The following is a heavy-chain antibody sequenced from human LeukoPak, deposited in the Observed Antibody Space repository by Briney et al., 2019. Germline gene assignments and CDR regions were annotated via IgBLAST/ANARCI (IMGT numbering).Heavy chain of an antibody. J-gene: IGHJ4*02. Sequence: ASVKVSCKASGYTFTGYYMHWVRQAPGQGLEWMGWINPNSGGTNYAQKFQGRVTMTRDTSISTAYMELSRLRSDDTAVYYCARGKDYYGSGSYFDYWGQGTLVTVSS. V-gene: IGHV1-2*02. CDR3: ARGKDYYGSGSYFDY. CDR1: GYTFTGYY. CDR2: INPNSGGT. D-gene: IGHD3-10*01.